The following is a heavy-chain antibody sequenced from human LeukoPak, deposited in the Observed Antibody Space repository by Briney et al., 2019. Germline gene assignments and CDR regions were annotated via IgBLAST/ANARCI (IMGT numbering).Heavy chain of an antibody. D-gene: IGHD6-13*01. CDR3: ARVMEQHLGFDY. J-gene: IGHJ4*02. Sequence: SVKVSCKASGGTSSSYAISWVRQAPGQGLGWMGGIIPIFGTANYAQKFQGRVTITADESTSTAYMELSSLRSEDTAVYYCARVMEQHLGFDYWGQGTLVTVSS. CDR2: IIPIFGTA. V-gene: IGHV1-69*01. CDR1: GGTSSSYA.